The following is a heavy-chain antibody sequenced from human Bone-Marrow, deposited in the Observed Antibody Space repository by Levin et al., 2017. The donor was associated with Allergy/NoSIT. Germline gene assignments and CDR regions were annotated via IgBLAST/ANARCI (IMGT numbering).Heavy chain of an antibody. CDR1: EYTFTGYY. D-gene: IGHD6-19*01. CDR3: ARAFSFLYIPVAGTAFDI. Sequence: AASVKVSCKASEYTFTGYYIHWVRQAPGQGLEWMGWINPKSGGTNYAQKFQGRVTMTRDTAISTAYMELSRLRSDDTAVYYCARAFSFLYIPVAGTAFDIWGQGTMVAVSS. CDR2: INPKSGGT. J-gene: IGHJ3*02. V-gene: IGHV1-2*02.